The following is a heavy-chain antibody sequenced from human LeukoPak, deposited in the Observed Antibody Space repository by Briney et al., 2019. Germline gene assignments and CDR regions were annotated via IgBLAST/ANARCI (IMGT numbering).Heavy chain of an antibody. V-gene: IGHV3-53*01. CDR2: IYSDGGT. D-gene: IGHD3-16*01. Sequence: GGSLRLSCAASGFTVNNNYMSWVRQAPGKGLEWVSVIYSDGGTYYTDAVKGRFTISRDNSKSTVYLQMNSLRAEDTAVYYCATRGYFDHWGQGTLVTVPS. J-gene: IGHJ4*02. CDR1: GFTVNNNY. CDR3: ATRGYFDH.